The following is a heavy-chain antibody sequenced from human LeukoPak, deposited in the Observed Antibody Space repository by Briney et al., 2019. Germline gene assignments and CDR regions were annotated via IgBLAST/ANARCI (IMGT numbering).Heavy chain of an antibody. CDR2: ISSGSSTV. Sequence: GGSLRLSCATSGFTFSRYSMNWVRQAPAKGLEWVSYISSGSSTVYYADSVKGRFSISRDNAKNSLYLQMTSLRDEDTAVYYCAPALRYLEWFVDYWGQGTLVTVSS. CDR3: APALRYLEWFVDY. CDR1: GFTFSRYS. V-gene: IGHV3-48*02. D-gene: IGHD3-3*01. J-gene: IGHJ4*02.